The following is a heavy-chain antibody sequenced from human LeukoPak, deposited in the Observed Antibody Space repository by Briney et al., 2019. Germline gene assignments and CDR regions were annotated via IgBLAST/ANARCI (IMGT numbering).Heavy chain of an antibody. J-gene: IGHJ4*02. CDR3: ARPPAARYSSPHRYYFDY. D-gene: IGHD6-13*01. CDR2: INPNSGGT. V-gene: IGHV1-2*02. CDR1: GYTFTGYY. Sequence: GASVKVSCKASGYTFTGYYMHWVRQAPGQGLEWMGWINPNSGGTNYAQKFQGRVTMTRDTSISTAYMELSRLRSDDTAVYYCARPPAARYSSPHRYYFDYWGQGTLVTVSS.